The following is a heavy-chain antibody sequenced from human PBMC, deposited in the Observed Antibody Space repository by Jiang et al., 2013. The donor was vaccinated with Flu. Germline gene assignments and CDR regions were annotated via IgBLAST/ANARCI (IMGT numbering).Heavy chain of an antibody. J-gene: IGHJ4*02. V-gene: IGHV3-7*03. CDR1: GFTFRSYW. D-gene: IGHD6-6*01. CDR3: ARDDYSSSDY. Sequence: GLVQPGGSLRLSCAASGFTFRSYWMSWVRQAPGKGLEWVANINQDGTEKYHVDSVKGRFTISRDNAKNSLYLQMHSLRAEDTAVYYCARDDYSSSDYWGQGTLVTVSS. CDR2: INQDGTEK.